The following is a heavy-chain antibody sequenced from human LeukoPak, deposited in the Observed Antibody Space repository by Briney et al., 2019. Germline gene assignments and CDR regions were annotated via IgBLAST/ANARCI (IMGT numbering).Heavy chain of an antibody. D-gene: IGHD3-10*01. Sequence: GGSLRLSCAASGFTSSSYWKHWVRQVPGKGLVWVSRISGDGTARSYADSVKGRFTISRDDAKNTVDLQMNSLRGEDTAVYYCVRGRGSYGWFDPWGQGTLVTVSS. CDR2: ISGDGTAR. CDR1: GFTSSSYW. V-gene: IGHV3-74*01. J-gene: IGHJ5*02. CDR3: VRGRGSYGWFDP.